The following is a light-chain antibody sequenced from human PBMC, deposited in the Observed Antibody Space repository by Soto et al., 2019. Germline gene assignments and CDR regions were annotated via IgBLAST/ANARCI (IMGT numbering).Light chain of an antibody. V-gene: IGKV1-5*01. CDR2: DAS. CDR3: QQYDNYPHT. CDR1: QSISYW. J-gene: IGKJ2*01. Sequence: DIQMTQSPSTLSASVGERVTLTCRASQSISYWLAWYQQKSGKAPKMLIYDASDLERGVPSRFSGSGSGTEFTLTISGLQPDDVATYYCQQYDNYPHTFGQGTKLEIK.